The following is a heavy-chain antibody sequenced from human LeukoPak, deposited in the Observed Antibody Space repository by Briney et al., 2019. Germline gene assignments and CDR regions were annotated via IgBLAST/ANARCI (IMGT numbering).Heavy chain of an antibody. CDR2: IRSKAYGGTT. J-gene: IGHJ6*03. CDR1: GFIVSSNY. V-gene: IGHV3-49*04. CDR3: TRDYRAVTRTYYYYYMDV. D-gene: IGHD4-17*01. Sequence: PGGSLRLSCAASGFIVSSNYMSWARQAPGKGLEWVGFIRSKAYGGTTEYAASVKGRFTISRDDSKSIAYLQMNSLKTEDTAVYYCTRDYRAVTRTYYYYYMDVWGKGTTVTISS.